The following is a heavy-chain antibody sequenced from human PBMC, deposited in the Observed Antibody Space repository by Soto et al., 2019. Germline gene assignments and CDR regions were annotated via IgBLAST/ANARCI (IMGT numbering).Heavy chain of an antibody. CDR3: ARDNCISTSRKYYYYGMDV. V-gene: IGHV1-69*12. Sequence: QVQLVQSGAEVKKPGSSVKVSCKASGGTFSSYAISWVRQAPGQGLEWMGGIIPIFGTANYAQKFQGRVTITADESTSTAYMELSSLRSEDTAVYYCARDNCISTSRKYYYYGMDVWGQGTTVTVSS. D-gene: IGHD2-2*01. J-gene: IGHJ6*02. CDR1: GGTFSSYA. CDR2: IIPIFGTA.